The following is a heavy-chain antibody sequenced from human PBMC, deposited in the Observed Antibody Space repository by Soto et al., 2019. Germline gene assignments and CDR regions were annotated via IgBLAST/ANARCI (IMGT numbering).Heavy chain of an antibody. CDR2: ISGSGGST. Sequence: PGGSLRLSCAASGFTFNNYAMTWVRQAPGKGLEWVSVISGSGGSTHYADSVQDRFSISRDNSKNTVYLQMNSLGVEDTALYYCAKVIVVIAAAGDYFDSWGQGTLVTVSS. J-gene: IGHJ4*02. CDR1: GFTFNNYA. CDR3: AKVIVVIAAAGDYFDS. V-gene: IGHV3-23*01. D-gene: IGHD2-15*01.